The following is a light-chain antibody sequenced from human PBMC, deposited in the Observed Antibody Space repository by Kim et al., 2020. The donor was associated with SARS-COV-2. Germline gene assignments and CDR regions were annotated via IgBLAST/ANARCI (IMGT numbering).Light chain of an antibody. V-gene: IGLV3-19*01. J-gene: IGLJ3*02. CDR2: GKN. CDR1: NLRSYY. Sequence: ALGGTDRIKCQSENLRSYYAGWYQQKPGQAPVLVIYGKNNRPSGIPARFCGYSSGNTATLTITGAQAEDEADYYCNSRESSGNHWVFGGGTQLTVL. CDR3: NSRESSGNHWV.